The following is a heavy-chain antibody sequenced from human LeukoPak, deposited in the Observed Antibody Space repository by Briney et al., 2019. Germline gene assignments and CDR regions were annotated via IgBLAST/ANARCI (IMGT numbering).Heavy chain of an antibody. J-gene: IGHJ5*02. D-gene: IGHD5-12*01. CDR3: ARDLGLRGST. Sequence: GGSLRLSCAASGFTFSSFAMTWVRRTPEKGLEWVSIISGGGGTTYYADSVKGRFTISRDNTKSTLYLQMNSLRGEDTAVYYCARDLGLRGSTWGQGTLVTVSS. V-gene: IGHV3-23*01. CDR2: ISGGGGTT. CDR1: GFTFSSFA.